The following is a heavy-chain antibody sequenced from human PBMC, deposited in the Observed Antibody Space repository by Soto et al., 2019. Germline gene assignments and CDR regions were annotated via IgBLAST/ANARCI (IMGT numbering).Heavy chain of an antibody. J-gene: IGHJ4*02. V-gene: IGHV3-23*01. Sequence: GSLRLSCAASGFTFSSYAMSWVRQAPGEGLEWVSAISGSGGSTYYADSVKGRFTISRDNSKNTLYLQMNSLRAEDTAVYYCANRPYGSRPYYFDFRGPGTLVTL. CDR1: GFTFSSYA. CDR3: ANRPYGSRPYYFDF. CDR2: ISGSGGST. D-gene: IGHD3-10*01.